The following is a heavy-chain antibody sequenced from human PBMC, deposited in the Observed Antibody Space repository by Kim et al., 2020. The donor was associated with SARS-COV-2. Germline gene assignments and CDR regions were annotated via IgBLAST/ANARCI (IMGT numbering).Heavy chain of an antibody. Sequence: GGSLRLSCAASGFTFTGYWMSWVRQAPGKGLEWVANIKQDGSEKNYVDSVKGRFTISRDNAKNSLYLQMNSLRAEDTAVYYCARSYNVDFWGQGTLVTVS. V-gene: IGHV3-7*01. CDR1: GFTFTGYW. CDR2: IKQDGSEK. D-gene: IGHD3-10*01. CDR3: ARSYNVDF. J-gene: IGHJ4*02.